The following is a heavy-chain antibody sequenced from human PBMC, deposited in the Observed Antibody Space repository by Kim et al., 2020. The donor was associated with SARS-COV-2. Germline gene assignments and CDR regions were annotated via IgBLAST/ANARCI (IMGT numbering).Heavy chain of an antibody. CDR2: IGTAGDT. J-gene: IGHJ3*02. V-gene: IGHV3-13*04. Sequence: GGSLRLSCAASGFTFSSYDMHWVRQATGKGLEWVSAIGTAGDTYYQGSVKGGFTTSRENAKNSLYLQMNSLRAGDQAVYYCAGGGGLGSYFGDAFDIWGQGTMVTVSS. CDR3: AGGGGLGSYFGDAFDI. D-gene: IGHD3-10*01. CDR1: GFTFSSYD.